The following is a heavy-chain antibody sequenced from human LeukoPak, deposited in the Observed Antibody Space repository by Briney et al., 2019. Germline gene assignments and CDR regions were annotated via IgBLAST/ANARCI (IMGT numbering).Heavy chain of an antibody. CDR1: GFTFSSYS. J-gene: IGHJ5*02. CDR2: ISSSSSYI. D-gene: IGHD3-10*01. CDR3: ARLTPGYGSGRGEVWFDP. V-gene: IGHV3-21*01. Sequence: GGSLRLSCAASGFTFSSYSMNWVCQPPGKGLGWVSSISSSSSYIYYADSVKGRFTISRDNAKNSLYLQMNSLRAEDTAVYYCARLTPGYGSGRGEVWFDPWGQGTLVTVSS.